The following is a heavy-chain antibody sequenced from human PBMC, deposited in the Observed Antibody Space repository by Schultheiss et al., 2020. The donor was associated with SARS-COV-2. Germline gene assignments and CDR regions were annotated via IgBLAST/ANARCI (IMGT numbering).Heavy chain of an antibody. D-gene: IGHD4-17*01. CDR2: ISSSSSYT. CDR1: GFTFSSYA. Sequence: GGSLRLSCAASGFTFSSYAMSWVRQAPGKGLEWVSAISSSSSYTNYADSVKGRFTISRDNSKNTLYLQMKSLRAEDTAVYYCAKGKGYYGDYASWGQGTLVTVSS. V-gene: IGHV3-23*01. CDR3: AKGKGYYGDYAS. J-gene: IGHJ4*02.